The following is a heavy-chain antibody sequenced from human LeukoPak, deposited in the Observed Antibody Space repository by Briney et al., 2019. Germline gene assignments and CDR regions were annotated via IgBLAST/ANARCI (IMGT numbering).Heavy chain of an antibody. J-gene: IGHJ4*02. Sequence: PSETLSLTCSVSGGSISNYFWTWIRQPPGKGLEWIGYIYSSGSIYYNPSLKSRVTISVDTSKNRFSLKLSTVTAADTAVYYCARRPTGDPKFDYWGQGTLVTVSS. CDR1: GGSISNYF. CDR2: IYSSGSI. CDR3: ARRPTGDPKFDY. D-gene: IGHD7-27*01. V-gene: IGHV4-59*08.